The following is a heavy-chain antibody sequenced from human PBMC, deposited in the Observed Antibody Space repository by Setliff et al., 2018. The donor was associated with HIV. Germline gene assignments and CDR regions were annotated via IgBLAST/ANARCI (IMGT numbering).Heavy chain of an antibody. CDR1: GGSISCYY. CDR3: AREIQFSATTYYYYYMDD. V-gene: IGHV4-4*07. CDR2: IYASGRT. Sequence: SETLSLTCTVSGGSISCYYWSWIRQPAGKGLEWIGRIYASGRTNYNPSLKSRVTLSVDTPKNQFSLKVTSVTAADTAVYYCAREIQFSATTYYYYYMDDWGRGTTVTVSS. D-gene: IGHD5-18*01. J-gene: IGHJ6*03.